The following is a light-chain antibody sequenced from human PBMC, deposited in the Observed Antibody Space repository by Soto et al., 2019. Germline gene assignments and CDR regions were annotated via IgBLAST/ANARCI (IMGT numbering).Light chain of an antibody. CDR1: QDISSY. CDR3: QQLNSYPWT. J-gene: IGKJ1*01. Sequence: DIQMTQSPSSLSASVGDRVTITCQASQDISSYLAWYQQKPGKVPKLLIYAASTLQSGVPSRFSGSGSGSEFTLTISSLQPEDFATYYCQQLNSYPWTCGQGTKVDIK. V-gene: IGKV1-9*01. CDR2: AAS.